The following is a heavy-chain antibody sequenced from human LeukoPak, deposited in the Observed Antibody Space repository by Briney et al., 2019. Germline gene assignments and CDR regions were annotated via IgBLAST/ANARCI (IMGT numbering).Heavy chain of an antibody. V-gene: IGHV3-23*01. Sequence: RAGGSLRLSCVASGFIFSIHGMNWVRQAPGKGLEWVSGIVGDAGRTYYADSVKGRFTISRDNARNSLSLQMNSLRAEDTALYYCARCVMGNSGYDLDYWGQGTLVTVSS. D-gene: IGHD5-12*01. CDR1: GFIFSIHG. J-gene: IGHJ4*02. CDR3: ARCVMGNSGYDLDY. CDR2: IVGDAGRT.